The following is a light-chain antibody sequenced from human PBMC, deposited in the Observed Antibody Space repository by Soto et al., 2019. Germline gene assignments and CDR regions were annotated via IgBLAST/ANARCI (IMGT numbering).Light chain of an antibody. J-gene: IGKJ5*01. V-gene: IGKV3-20*01. CDR1: QSLRRTS. Sequence: DIALTQSPGTPSLSAGERATLSCGASQSLRRTSLAWYQQKPGQAPRLLMYGASNRATGIPDKFSGGGSGTDFTLTISRLETEDFAVYYCQHYGGSPPITFGQGTRLEIK. CDR3: QHYGGSPPIT. CDR2: GAS.